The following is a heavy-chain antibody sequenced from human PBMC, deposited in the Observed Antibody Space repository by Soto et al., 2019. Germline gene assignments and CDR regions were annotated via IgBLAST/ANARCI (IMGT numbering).Heavy chain of an antibody. CDR1: GGSISSGGYY. V-gene: IGHV4-31*03. D-gene: IGHD2-21*02. CDR3: ARVCGGDCLHGMDV. CDR2: IYYSGRT. J-gene: IGHJ6*02. Sequence: QVQLQESGPGLVKPSQTLSLTCTVSGGSISSGGYYWSWIRQHPGKGLEWIGYIYYSGRTYYNPSLKSRVTISVDTSKNPFSLKVSSVTAADTAVYYCARVCGGDCLHGMDVWGQGTTVTVSS.